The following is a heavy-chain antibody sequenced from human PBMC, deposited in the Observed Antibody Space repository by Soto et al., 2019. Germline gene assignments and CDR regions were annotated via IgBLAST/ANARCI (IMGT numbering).Heavy chain of an antibody. V-gene: IGHV4-34*01. CDR2: INHSGST. CDR1: GGSLSGYY. Sequence: SETLSLTCAVYGGSLSGYYWSWIRQPPGKGLEWIGEINHSGSTNYNPSRKSRVTISVDTSKNQFSLKLSSVTAADTAVYYCARGGRGYDFSSWFDPWGQGTLVTVS. J-gene: IGHJ5*02. CDR3: ARGGRGYDFSSWFDP. D-gene: IGHD5-12*01.